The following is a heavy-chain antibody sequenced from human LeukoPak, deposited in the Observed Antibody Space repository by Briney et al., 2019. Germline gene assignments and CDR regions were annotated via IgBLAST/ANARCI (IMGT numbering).Heavy chain of an antibody. CDR3: AKAQGSGSHYGMDV. CDR2: ISGSGGST. CDR1: GFTFSGYA. Sequence: GGSLRLSCAASGFTFSGYAMSWVRQAPGKGLEWVSAISGSGGSTYYADSVKGRFTISRDNSKNTLYLQMNSLRAEDTAVYYCAKAQGSGSHYGMDVWGQGTTVTVSS. J-gene: IGHJ6*02. D-gene: IGHD3-10*01. V-gene: IGHV3-23*01.